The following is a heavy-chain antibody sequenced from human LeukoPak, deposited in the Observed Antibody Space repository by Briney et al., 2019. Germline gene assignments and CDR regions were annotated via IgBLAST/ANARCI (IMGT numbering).Heavy chain of an antibody. Sequence: SETLSLTCTVSGGSISSYYWSWIRQPPGKGVEWIGYVYYSGSAHYNPSLKSRVTVSVDTSKNQFSLKVSSVTAADTAIYYCAGGTYYYFDYWGQGTLVTVSS. CDR3: AGGTYYYFDY. CDR2: VYYSGSA. J-gene: IGHJ4*02. V-gene: IGHV4-59*01. CDR1: GGSISSYY. D-gene: IGHD1-26*01.